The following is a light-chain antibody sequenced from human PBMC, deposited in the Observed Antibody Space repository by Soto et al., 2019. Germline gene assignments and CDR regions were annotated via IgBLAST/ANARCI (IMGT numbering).Light chain of an antibody. CDR2: DAS. J-gene: IGKJ3*01. Sequence: IVLTQSPATLSLSPGERATLSCRASQSVSRDFAWYQQKPGQAPRLLIYDASNRATGISARFSGSGSGTDFTLTINSLEPEDFAVYYCQHRHNFGPGTKVDIK. CDR3: QHRHN. V-gene: IGKV3-11*01. CDR1: QSVSRD.